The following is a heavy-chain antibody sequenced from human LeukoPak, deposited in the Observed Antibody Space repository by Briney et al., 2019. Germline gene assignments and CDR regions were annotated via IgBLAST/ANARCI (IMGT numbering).Heavy chain of an antibody. D-gene: IGHD3-22*01. J-gene: IGHJ4*02. V-gene: IGHV1-69*04. CDR1: GGTFSSYA. CDR2: IIPILGIA. CDR3: ARAMISPIYYFDP. Sequence: SVKVSCKASGGTFSSYAISWVRQAPGQGLEWMGRIIPILGIANYAQKFQGRVTITADKSTSTAYMELSSLRSEDTAVYYCARAMISPIYYFDPWGQGTLVTVSS.